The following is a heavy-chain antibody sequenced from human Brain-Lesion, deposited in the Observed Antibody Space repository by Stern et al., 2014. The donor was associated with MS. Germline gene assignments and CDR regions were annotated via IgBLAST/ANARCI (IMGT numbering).Heavy chain of an antibody. V-gene: IGHV4-39*01. J-gene: IGHJ5*02. CDR2: IYYSGNT. D-gene: IGHD2-15*01. CDR1: GGPVSSTSYA. Sequence: QMQLVESGPGLVKPSETLSLTCTVAGGPVSSTSYAWAWIRQPPGKGLEWIGTIYYSGNTYYSPSLKSRLTISLDTSKNPFSLPLRFVTAADTAVYYCAGEEDIRYCSGGSCTGNWFDPWGQGTLVTVSS. CDR3: AGEEDIRYCSGGSCTGNWFDP.